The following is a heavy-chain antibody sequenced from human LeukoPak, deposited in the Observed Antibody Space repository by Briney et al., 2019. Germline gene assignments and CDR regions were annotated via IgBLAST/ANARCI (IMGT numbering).Heavy chain of an antibody. V-gene: IGHV4-38-2*01. CDR1: GYSISSGYY. J-gene: IGHJ4*02. CDR2: IYHSGST. Sequence: SETLSLTCAVSGYSISSGYYWGWIRQPPGKGLEWIGSIYHSGSTYYNPSLKSRVTISVDTSKNQFSLRLSSVTAADTAVYYCARHDFWSDPEYYFDYWGQGTLVTVSS. D-gene: IGHD3-3*01. CDR3: ARHDFWSDPEYYFDY.